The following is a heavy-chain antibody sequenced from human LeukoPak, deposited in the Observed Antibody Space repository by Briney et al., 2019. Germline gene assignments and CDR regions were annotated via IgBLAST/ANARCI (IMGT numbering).Heavy chain of an antibody. J-gene: IGHJ4*02. Sequence: SVKVSCKASGGTFSSYAISWVRQAPGQGLEWMGGIIPIFGTTTYAQKFQGRVTITADESTSTAYMELSSLRSEDTAVYYCARGVGDFWSGSTFDYWGQGTLVTVSS. CDR3: ARGVGDFWSGSTFDY. D-gene: IGHD3-3*01. CDR1: GGTFSSYA. V-gene: IGHV1-69*13. CDR2: IIPIFGTT.